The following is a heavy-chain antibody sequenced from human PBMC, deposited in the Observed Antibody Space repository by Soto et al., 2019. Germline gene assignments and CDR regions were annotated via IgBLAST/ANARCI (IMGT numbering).Heavy chain of an antibody. CDR3: ARDPFYGGFDS. CDR2: MTPDSGDT. V-gene: IGHV1-8*01. J-gene: IGHJ5*01. Sequence: QVQLVQSGAEVRKPGASVKVSCKASGHTLASYDINWVRQATGQGLEWMGWMTPDSGDTGYAQKFQGRVTMTWDTSITTAYMELSSLRSDDTPVYYCARDPFYGGFDSWGQGTLVTVSS. D-gene: IGHD3-16*01. CDR1: GHTLASYD.